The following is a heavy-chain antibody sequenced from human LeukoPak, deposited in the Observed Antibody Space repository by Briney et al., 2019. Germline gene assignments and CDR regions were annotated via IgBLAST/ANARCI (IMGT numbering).Heavy chain of an antibody. CDR1: VGSISSYY. D-gene: IGHD6-6*01. Sequence: SETLSLTCTVSVGSISSYYWSWIRQPPGKGLECIGYIYTSGSTNYNPSLKSRVTISVDTSKNQFSLKLSSVTAADTALYYCARHAGIAARLPWFDPWGQGTLVTVSS. CDR2: IYTSGST. V-gene: IGHV4-4*09. J-gene: IGHJ5*02. CDR3: ARHAGIAARLPWFDP.